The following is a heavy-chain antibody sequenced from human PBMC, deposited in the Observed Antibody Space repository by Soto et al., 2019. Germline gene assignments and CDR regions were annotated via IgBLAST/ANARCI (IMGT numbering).Heavy chain of an antibody. CDR3: AIDHTGYSSSWYNFGMAA. CDR1: GGTFSSYA. V-gene: IGHV1-69*12. J-gene: IGHJ6*02. D-gene: IGHD6-13*01. Sequence: QVQLVQSGAEVKKPGSSVKVSCKASGGTFSSYAISWVRQAPGQGLEWMGGIIPIFGTANYAQKFQGRVTITADESTTTAYMGLSCLRSEDTALYYCAIDHTGYSSSWYNFGMAAWGHGTTVTVSS. CDR2: IIPIFGTA.